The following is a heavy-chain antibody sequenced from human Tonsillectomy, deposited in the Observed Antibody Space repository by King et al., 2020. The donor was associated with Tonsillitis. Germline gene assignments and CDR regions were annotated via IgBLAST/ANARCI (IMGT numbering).Heavy chain of an antibody. Sequence: VQLVESGGAVVQPGGSLRLSCAASGFKLENYAMHWVRQAPGKGLEWVSLIYGDGRKTFYVESVRGRFTISRDNNKKSVYLQMNGLRVEDTALYYCAKDLAVVYTYPPYGAFDMWGQGTMVTVSS. CDR3: AKDLAVVYTYPPYGAFDM. CDR1: GFKLENYA. CDR2: IYGDGRKT. D-gene: IGHD2-8*02. J-gene: IGHJ3*02. V-gene: IGHV3-43D*04.